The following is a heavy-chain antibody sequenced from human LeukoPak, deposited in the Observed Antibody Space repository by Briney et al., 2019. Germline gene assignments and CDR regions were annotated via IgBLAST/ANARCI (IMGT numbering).Heavy chain of an antibody. Sequence: SETLSLTCTVPRGSISSYYWSWIRQPPGKGLEWIGYISYSGSTNFNPSLKSRVTISVDTSKKQFSLKLTSVTSTDTAVYYCARDQGGGWYYFDYWGQGTLVTVSS. CDR3: ARDQGGGWYYFDY. V-gene: IGHV4-59*01. CDR1: RGSISSYY. D-gene: IGHD6-19*01. J-gene: IGHJ4*02. CDR2: ISYSGST.